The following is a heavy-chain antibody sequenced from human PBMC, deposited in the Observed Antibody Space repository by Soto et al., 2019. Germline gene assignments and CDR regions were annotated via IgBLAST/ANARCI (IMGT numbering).Heavy chain of an antibody. Sequence: GASVKVSCKVSGYTLTELSMHWVRQAPGKGLEWMGGFDPEDGETIYALKFQGRVTMTEDTSTDTAYMELSSLRSEDTAVYYCATYYYDFWSGPDAFDIWGQGTMVTVSS. CDR2: FDPEDGET. CDR1: GYTLTELS. CDR3: ATYYYDFWSGPDAFDI. V-gene: IGHV1-24*01. D-gene: IGHD3-3*01. J-gene: IGHJ3*02.